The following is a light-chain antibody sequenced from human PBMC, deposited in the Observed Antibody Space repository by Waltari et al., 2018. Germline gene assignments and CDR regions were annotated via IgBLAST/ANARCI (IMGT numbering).Light chain of an antibody. V-gene: IGLV3-19*01. Sequence: SSELTQGPAVSVALGQTVKITCQGDSLRTSYASWYQLKPGQAPVLVLFGKEKRPSGIPDRFLGYSSGTTSSLTITGAQAEDEADYYCHSRNGRNNEVVFGGGTKLTVL. CDR2: GKE. CDR3: HSRNGRNNEVV. CDR1: SLRTSY. J-gene: IGLJ3*02.